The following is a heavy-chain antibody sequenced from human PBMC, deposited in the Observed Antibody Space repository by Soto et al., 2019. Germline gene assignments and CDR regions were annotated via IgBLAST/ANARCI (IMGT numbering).Heavy chain of an antibody. D-gene: IGHD3-3*01. Sequence: KPSETLSLTCTVSGGSVRSGSYYWSWIRQPPGKGLEWIGYISYSGSTNYNPSLKSRVTISVDTSKNQFSLNLNSVTAADTAVYYCAREGGTIFGVDNFDSWGQGTLVTVSS. J-gene: IGHJ4*02. CDR2: ISYSGST. CDR1: GGSVRSGSYY. V-gene: IGHV4-61*01. CDR3: AREGGTIFGVDNFDS.